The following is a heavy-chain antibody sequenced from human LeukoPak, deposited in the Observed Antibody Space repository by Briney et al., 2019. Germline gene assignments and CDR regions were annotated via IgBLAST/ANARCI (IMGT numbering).Heavy chain of an antibody. J-gene: IGHJ6*03. Sequence: GSLRLSCAASGFTFSSYGMSWVRQAPGKGLEGIGSIYYSGSTYYNPSLKSRVTISVDTSKNQFSLKLSSVTAADMAVYCCARHPRLGYDILTGWNYYYMDVWGKGTTATISS. CDR3: ARHPRLGYDILTGWNYYYMDV. CDR1: GFTFSSYG. CDR2: IYYSGST. D-gene: IGHD3-9*01. V-gene: IGHV4-39*01.